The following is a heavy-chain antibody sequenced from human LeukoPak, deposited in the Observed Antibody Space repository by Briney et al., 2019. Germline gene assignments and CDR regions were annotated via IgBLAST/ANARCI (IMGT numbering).Heavy chain of an antibody. D-gene: IGHD6-13*01. V-gene: IGHV3-21*01. J-gene: IGHJ5*02. Sequence: GGSLRLSCAASGFTFSSYNMNWVRQAPGKGLEWVSSISSSSSYIYYADSVKGRFTISRDNAKNSLYLQMNSLRAEDTAVYYCARDWAAAARGWFDPWGQGTLVTVSS. CDR2: ISSSSSYI. CDR1: GFTFSSYN. CDR3: ARDWAAAARGWFDP.